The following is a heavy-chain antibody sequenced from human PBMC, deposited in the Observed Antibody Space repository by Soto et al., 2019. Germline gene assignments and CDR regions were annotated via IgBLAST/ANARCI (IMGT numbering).Heavy chain of an antibody. CDR3: ARENFWSGPNWFDP. D-gene: IGHD3-3*01. J-gene: IGHJ5*02. Sequence: GGSLRLSCAASGFTVSSNYMSWVRQAPGKGLEWVSVIYSGGSTYYAESVQGRFTISRDNSKNTLYLQMICLRAEDTAVYYCARENFWSGPNWFDPWGQGTLVTVSS. CDR2: IYSGGST. V-gene: IGHV3-66*01. CDR1: GFTVSSNY.